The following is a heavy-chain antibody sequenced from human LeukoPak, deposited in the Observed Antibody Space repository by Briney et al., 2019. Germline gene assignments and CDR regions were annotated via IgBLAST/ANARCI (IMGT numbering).Heavy chain of an antibody. V-gene: IGHV4-59*08. D-gene: IGHD6-19*01. CDR2: IYYSGST. Sequence: PSETLSLTCTVSGGSISSYYWSWIRQPPGKGLEWIGYIYYSGSTNYNPSLKSRVTISVDTSKNQFSLKLSSVTAADTAVYYCARLVQSGWYYFDYWGQGTLVTVSS. CDR3: ARLVQSGWYYFDY. CDR1: GGSISSYY. J-gene: IGHJ4*02.